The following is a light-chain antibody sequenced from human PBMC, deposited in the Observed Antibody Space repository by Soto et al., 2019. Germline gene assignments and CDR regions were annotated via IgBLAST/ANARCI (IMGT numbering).Light chain of an antibody. CDR3: QQHGYLTYT. CDR2: GAS. CDR1: QSVGNNQ. V-gene: IGKV3-20*01. J-gene: IGKJ2*01. Sequence: EIVLTQSPGTLSLSPGERATLSCRASQSVGNNQLAWYQQKPGQAPRLIIYGASSREAGIPDMFGGSGAGTDCTRPISRLAPEDVAVDVCQQHGYLTYTFAQGTQVDI.